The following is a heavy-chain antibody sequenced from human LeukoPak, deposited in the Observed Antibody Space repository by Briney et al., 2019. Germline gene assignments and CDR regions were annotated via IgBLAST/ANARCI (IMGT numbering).Heavy chain of an antibody. Sequence: SETLSLTCAVSGGSINNYYWSWIRQPPGKGLEWIGEINHSGSTNYNPSLKSRVTISVDTSKNQFSLKLSSVTAADTAVYYCARGPVDDDYVWGSYRYFDYWGQGTLVTVSS. J-gene: IGHJ4*02. CDR2: INHSGST. CDR3: ARGPVDDDYVWGSYRYFDY. D-gene: IGHD3-16*02. V-gene: IGHV4-34*01. CDR1: GGSINNYY.